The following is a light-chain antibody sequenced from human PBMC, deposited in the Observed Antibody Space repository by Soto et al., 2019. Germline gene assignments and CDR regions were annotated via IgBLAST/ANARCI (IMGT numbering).Light chain of an antibody. J-gene: IGKJ1*01. CDR1: QNVVTN. Sequence: EIVMTQSPATLSVSPGERATLSCRASQNVVTNLAWYQQIPGQAPGLLIYGASTRATGIPARFSGSGSGTEFTLTISSLQSEDFAVYYCQQYNNWWTFGQGTKVEI. V-gene: IGKV3-15*01. CDR2: GAS. CDR3: QQYNNWWT.